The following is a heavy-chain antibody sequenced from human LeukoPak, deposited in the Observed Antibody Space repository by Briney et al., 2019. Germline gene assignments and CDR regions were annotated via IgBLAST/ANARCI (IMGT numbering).Heavy chain of an antibody. D-gene: IGHD3-16*01. CDR3: ANVVVAGKDNWFDP. CDR1: GYTFTSYY. CDR2: IIPIFGTA. V-gene: IGHV1-69*13. J-gene: IGHJ5*02. Sequence: GASVKVSCKASGYTFTSYYMHWVRQAPGQGLEWMGGIIPIFGTANYAQKFQGRVTITADESTSTAYMELSSLRSEDTAVYYCANVVVAGKDNWFDPWGQGTLVTVSS.